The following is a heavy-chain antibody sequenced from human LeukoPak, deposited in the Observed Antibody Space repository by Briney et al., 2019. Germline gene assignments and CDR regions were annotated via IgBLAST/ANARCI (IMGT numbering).Heavy chain of an antibody. D-gene: IGHD2-2*01. Sequence: GGSLRLSCAASGFTVSSNYMSWVRQAPGKGLEWVSVIYSGGSTYYADSVKGRFTISRDNSKNSLYLQMNSLRAEDTAVYYCARGWDIVVVPAATDGSGGMDVWGKGTTVTVSS. CDR3: ARGWDIVVVPAATDGSGGMDV. CDR2: IYSGGST. CDR1: GFTVSSNY. V-gene: IGHV3-53*01. J-gene: IGHJ6*04.